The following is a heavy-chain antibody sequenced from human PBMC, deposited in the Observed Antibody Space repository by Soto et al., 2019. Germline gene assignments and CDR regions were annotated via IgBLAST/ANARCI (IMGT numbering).Heavy chain of an antibody. V-gene: IGHV5-10-1*01. D-gene: IGHD4-4*01. CDR1: EGNSADHG. CDR3: ARPHVTVTWDMDV. Sequence: KGAEGNSADHGGSGVSKKPGKGREWLGRLDPSDSYINYSSSFQRHVTISVDKSISTAYLQWSSLKASDTAMYYCARPHVTVTWDMDVSGQATMVTGSS. CDR2: LDPSDSYI. J-gene: IGHJ6*01.